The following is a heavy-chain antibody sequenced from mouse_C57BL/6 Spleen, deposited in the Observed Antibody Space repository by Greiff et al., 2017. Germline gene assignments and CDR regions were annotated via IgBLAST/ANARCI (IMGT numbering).Heavy chain of an antibody. CDR2: INHGSGGT. J-gene: IGHJ3*01. D-gene: IGHD1-1*01. V-gene: IGHV1-54*01. CDR1: GYAFTNYL. Sequence: QVQLQQSGAELVRPGTSVKVSCKASGYAFTNYLIAWVKQRPGQGLEWIGVINHGSGGTNYNEKFKGQVTLTADKSSTTAYLQLRSLTSEDSAVYFCARSYDYGSAWFAYWGQGTLVTVSA. CDR3: ARSYDYGSAWFAY.